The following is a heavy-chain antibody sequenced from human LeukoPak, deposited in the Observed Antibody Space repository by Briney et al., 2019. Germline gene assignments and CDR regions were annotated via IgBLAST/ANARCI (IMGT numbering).Heavy chain of an antibody. D-gene: IGHD3-9*01. V-gene: IGHV3-23*01. CDR1: GFAFSNYG. CDR2: ITGSGSTT. Sequence: GGSLRLSCAASGFAFSNYGMNWVRQAPGKGLEWVSGITGSGSTTYYADSVKGRFTISRDNSKNTLHLQMNSLKTEDTGVYYCTTALNFDILTGLYQPIAAFDVWGQGTLVTVS. CDR3: TTALNFDILTGLYQPIAAFDV. J-gene: IGHJ3*01.